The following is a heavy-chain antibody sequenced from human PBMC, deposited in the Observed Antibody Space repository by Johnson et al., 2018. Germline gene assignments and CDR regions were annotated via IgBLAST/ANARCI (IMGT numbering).Heavy chain of an antibody. V-gene: IGHV4-34*01. J-gene: IGHJ3*02. Sequence: QVQLQQWGAGLLKPSETLSLTCAVYGGSFSGYYWSWIRQPPGKGLEWIGEINHSGSTNYNPSLKSRVTISVDTSKNQFSLKLSSVTAADTAVYYWARGHPGRVGATTSAFDIWGQGTMVTVSS. CDR1: GGSFSGYY. CDR3: ARGHPGRVGATTSAFDI. CDR2: INHSGST. D-gene: IGHD1-26*01.